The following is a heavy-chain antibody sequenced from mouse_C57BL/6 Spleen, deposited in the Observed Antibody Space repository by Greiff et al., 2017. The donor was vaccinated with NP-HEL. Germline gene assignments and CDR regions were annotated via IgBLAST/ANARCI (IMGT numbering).Heavy chain of an antibody. D-gene: IGHD1-1*01. CDR3: TYGSSLAWFAY. V-gene: IGHV14-4*01. J-gene: IGHJ3*01. Sequence: EVQLQQSGAELVRPGASVKLSCTASGFNIKDDYMHWVKQRPEQGLEWIGWIDPENGDTEYASKFQGKATITADTSSNTAYLQLSSLTSEDTAVYYCTYGSSLAWFAYWGQGTLVTVSA. CDR1: GFNIKDDY. CDR2: IDPENGDT.